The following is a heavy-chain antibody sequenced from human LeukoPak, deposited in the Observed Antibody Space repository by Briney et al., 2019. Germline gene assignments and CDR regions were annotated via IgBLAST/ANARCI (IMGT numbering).Heavy chain of an antibody. V-gene: IGHV1-18*04. CDR1: GYTFTSYG. J-gene: IGHJ6*02. D-gene: IGHD3-22*01. CDR3: ARVPLGYDPVRDYYYGMDV. CDR2: ISAYNGNT. Sequence: ASVKVSCKASGYTFTSYGISWVRQAPGQGLEWMGWISAYNGNTNYAQKLQGRVTMTTDTSTSTAYMELSSLRSEDTAVYYCARVPLGYDPVRDYYYGMDVWGQGTTVTVSS.